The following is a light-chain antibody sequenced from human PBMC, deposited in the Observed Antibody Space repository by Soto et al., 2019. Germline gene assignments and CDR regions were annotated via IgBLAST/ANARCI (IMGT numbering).Light chain of an antibody. Sequence: EIVLTQSPGTLSLSPGERATLSCRASQSVSSSYLAWYQQKPGQAPRLLIYGASSRATGIPDRFSGSGSGTEFTLTISRLESEDFAVYYCQQYCSSPTWTFGQGTKVEIK. CDR1: QSVSSSY. CDR3: QQYCSSPTWT. CDR2: GAS. J-gene: IGKJ1*01. V-gene: IGKV3-20*01.